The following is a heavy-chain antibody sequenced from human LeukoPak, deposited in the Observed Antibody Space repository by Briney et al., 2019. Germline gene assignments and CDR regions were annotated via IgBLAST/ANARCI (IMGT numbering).Heavy chain of an antibody. Sequence: SETLSLTCTVSGASISSGSYYWSWIRQHPGKGLEWIGYIYYSGSTYYNPSLKSRVTISVDTSKNQFSLKLSSVTAADTAVYYCARFTMIVVVGFDYWGQGTLVTVSS. J-gene: IGHJ4*02. V-gene: IGHV4-31*03. D-gene: IGHD3-22*01. CDR3: ARFTMIVVVGFDY. CDR1: GASISSGSYY. CDR2: IYYSGST.